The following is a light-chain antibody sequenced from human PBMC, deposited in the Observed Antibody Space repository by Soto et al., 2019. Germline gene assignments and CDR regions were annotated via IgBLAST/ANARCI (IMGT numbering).Light chain of an antibody. CDR2: GAS. Sequence: IVLTQSPGALSLSPGAVATLSCRASQSVTTYLAWYQHKPGQAPRLLIHGASTRATGIPARFSGSGSGTEFTLTISSLQYEDFAVYYCQQYNNWTRTFGQGTKVDIK. V-gene: IGKV3-15*01. CDR3: QQYNNWTRT. J-gene: IGKJ1*01. CDR1: QSVTTY.